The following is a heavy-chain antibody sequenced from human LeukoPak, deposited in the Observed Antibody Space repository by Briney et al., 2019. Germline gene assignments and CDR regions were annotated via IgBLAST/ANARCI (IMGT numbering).Heavy chain of an antibody. Sequence: GGSLRLSCAASGFTFSNYAMRWVRQDPGKGLAWVSTVSGSGATTYYADSVKGRFTISRDNSKNTLYLQMSSLRVDDTAVYYCARDAGRCPTSPTDSWGQGSLVTVSS. CDR2: VSGSGATT. V-gene: IGHV3-23*01. CDR1: GFTFSNYA. J-gene: IGHJ4*02. CDR3: ARDAGRCPTSPTDS. D-gene: IGHD2-2*01.